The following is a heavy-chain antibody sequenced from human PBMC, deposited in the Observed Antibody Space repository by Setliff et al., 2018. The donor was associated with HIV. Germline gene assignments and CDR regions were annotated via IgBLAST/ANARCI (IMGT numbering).Heavy chain of an antibody. CDR2: IIPIFGTA. V-gene: IGHV1-69*05. J-gene: IGHJ5*02. CDR1: GGTFSTYP. CDR3: ARSLGHDYGDNDSPLYNWFDH. D-gene: IGHD4-17*01. Sequence: ASVKVSCKASGGTFSTYPINWVRQAPGQGLEWMGGIIPIFGTANYAQKFQGRVTITTDESTNTAYMELSSLRSEDTAVYYCARSLGHDYGDNDSPLYNWFDHWGQGTLVTVSS.